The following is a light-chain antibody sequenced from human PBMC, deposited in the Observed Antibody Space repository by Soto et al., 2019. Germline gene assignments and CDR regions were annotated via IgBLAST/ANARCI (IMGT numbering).Light chain of an antibody. CDR3: CSYVGSHTWV. Sequence: QAVLTQPPSVSAAPGQKVTISCSGSSSNIGNNYVSWYQQLPGTAPKLLIYDNNKRPSGIPDRFSGSKSGTSATLGITGLQTGDEADYYCCSYVGSHTWVFGTGTKLTVL. CDR2: DNN. CDR1: SSNIGNNY. V-gene: IGLV1-51*01. J-gene: IGLJ1*01.